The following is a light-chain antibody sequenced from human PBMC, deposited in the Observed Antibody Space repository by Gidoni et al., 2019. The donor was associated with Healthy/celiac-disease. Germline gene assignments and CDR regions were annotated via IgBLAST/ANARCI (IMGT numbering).Light chain of an antibody. Sequence: EIVLTQSPGTRSLSPGERATLSCRASQSVSSSYLAWYQQKPGQAPRLLLYGASSRATGIPDRFSGSGAGTDFTLTISRLEPEDFAVYYCQQYGSSPGTFGQGTKVEIK. CDR2: GAS. CDR3: QQYGSSPGT. J-gene: IGKJ1*01. CDR1: QSVSSSY. V-gene: IGKV3-20*01.